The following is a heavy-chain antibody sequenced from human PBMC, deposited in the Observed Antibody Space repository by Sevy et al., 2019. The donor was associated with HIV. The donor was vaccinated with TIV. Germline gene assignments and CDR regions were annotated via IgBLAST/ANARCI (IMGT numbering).Heavy chain of an antibody. V-gene: IGHV1-69*06. CDR1: GGIFSTSP. Sequence: ASVKVSCKSSGGIFSTSPISWVRQAPGQGLEWMGGIIPVFGTPTYAQQFQDRVKITADKSTTTAYMEINSLTSADTAVDYCAGVPGWFGAAATSFWWFDPWGQGTLVTVSS. CDR2: IIPVFGTP. CDR3: AGVPGWFGAAATSFWWFDP. J-gene: IGHJ5*02. D-gene: IGHD3-10*01.